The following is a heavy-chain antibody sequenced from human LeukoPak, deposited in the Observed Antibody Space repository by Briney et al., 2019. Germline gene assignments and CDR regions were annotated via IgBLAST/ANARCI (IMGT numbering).Heavy chain of an antibody. D-gene: IGHD2-2*02. J-gene: IGHJ4*02. Sequence: GGSLRLSCAASGFTFSSYSMNWVRQAPGKGLEWVSYISSSSSTIYYADSVKGRFTISRDNAKNSLYLQMNSLRAEDTAVYYCARGYLFFDYWGQGTLVTVSS. CDR3: ARGYLFFDY. CDR2: ISSSSSTI. V-gene: IGHV3-48*04. CDR1: GFTFSSYS.